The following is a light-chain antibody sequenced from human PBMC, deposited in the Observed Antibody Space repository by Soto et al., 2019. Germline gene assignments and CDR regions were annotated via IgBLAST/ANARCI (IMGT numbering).Light chain of an antibody. CDR2: DVS. CDR3: QHTTDFT. CDR1: QSISRW. V-gene: IGKV1-5*01. J-gene: IGKJ2*01. Sequence: DIQMTQSPSTLSASVGDRVTITCRASQSISRWLAWYQKKPGKAPKLLIYDVSNLERGVPPRFSGSTSGAESTLTITGLQSDDLGTYYCQHTTDFTFGQGTKVEIK.